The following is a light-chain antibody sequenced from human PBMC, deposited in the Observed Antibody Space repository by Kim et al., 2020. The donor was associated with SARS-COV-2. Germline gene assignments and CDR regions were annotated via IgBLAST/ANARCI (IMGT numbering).Light chain of an antibody. CDR2: DAS. J-gene: IGKJ5*01. Sequence: SPAERATLSCRATQRVINSSAWYQQKSGQAPRLLMYDASIRASCVPARFIGSGSGTDFTLIISSLEAEDFAVYFCQQRRDWPITFGQGTRLEIK. CDR3: QQRRDWPIT. V-gene: IGKV3-11*01. CDR1: QRVINS.